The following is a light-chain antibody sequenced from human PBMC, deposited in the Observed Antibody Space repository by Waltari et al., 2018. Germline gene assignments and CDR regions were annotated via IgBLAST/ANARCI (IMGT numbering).Light chain of an antibody. Sequence: QSALTQPASVSGSPGQSITMSCTGTSSDIGSQNYVYWYQQHPGKAPKLMIYDVSERPSGVSNRFSGSKSVNTASLTISGLQADDEADYYCCAYTGSVWVFGGGTKLTVL. CDR2: DVS. CDR3: CAYTGSVWV. CDR1: SSDIGSQNY. V-gene: IGLV2-14*03. J-gene: IGLJ3*02.